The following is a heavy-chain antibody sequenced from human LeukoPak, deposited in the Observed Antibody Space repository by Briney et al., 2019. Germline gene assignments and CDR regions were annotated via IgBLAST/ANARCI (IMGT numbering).Heavy chain of an antibody. V-gene: IGHV4-39*07. D-gene: IGHD5-24*01. CDR3: ARSRRRWLQPIDY. CDR1: GGSISSSSYY. CDR2: IYYSGST. Sequence: PSETLSLTCTVSGGSISSSSYYWGWIRQPPGKGLEWIGSIYYSGSTNYNPSLKSRVTISVDTSKNQFSLKLSSVTAADTAVYYCARSRRRWLQPIDYWGQGTLVTVSS. J-gene: IGHJ4*02.